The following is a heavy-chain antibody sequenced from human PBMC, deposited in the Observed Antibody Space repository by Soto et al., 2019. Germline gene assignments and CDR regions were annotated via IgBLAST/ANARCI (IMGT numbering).Heavy chain of an antibody. CDR1: GYTFTSYA. CDR3: ARDLAFDI. CDR2: INAGNGNT. Sequence: QVQLVQSGAEVKKPGASVKVSCKPSGYTFTSYAMHWVRQAPGQRLEWMGWINAGNGNTKSSQKFQGRVTITRDTSASTAYMELRSLRSEDTAVYYCARDLAFDIWGQGTMVTVSS. V-gene: IGHV1-3*01. J-gene: IGHJ3*02.